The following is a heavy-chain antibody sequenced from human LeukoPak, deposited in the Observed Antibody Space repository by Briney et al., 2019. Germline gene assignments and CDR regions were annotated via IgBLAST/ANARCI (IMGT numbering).Heavy chain of an antibody. V-gene: IGHV3-21*01. D-gene: IGHD6-19*01. J-gene: IGHJ4*02. CDR3: ARDSSGWSHGGYYFDS. Sequence: GGSLRLSCAASGFTFSSYSMNWVRQAPGKGLEWVSSISGSSSYIYWADSMKGRFTISRDNAKNSLYLQMSSLRVEDTAVYYCARDSSGWSHGGYYFDSWGQGTLVTVSS. CDR1: GFTFSSYS. CDR2: ISGSSSYI.